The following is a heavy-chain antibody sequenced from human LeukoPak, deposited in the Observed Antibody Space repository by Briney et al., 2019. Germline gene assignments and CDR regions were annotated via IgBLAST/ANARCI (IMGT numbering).Heavy chain of an antibody. CDR3: ARHTLGYCSSTSCYAGFDY. D-gene: IGHD2-2*01. Sequence: GESLKISCKGSGYSFTSYWIGWVRQMPGKGLEWMGIIYPGDSDTRYSPSFQGQVTISADKSISTAYLQWSSLKASDTAMYYCARHTLGYCSSTSCYAGFDYWGQGTLVTVSS. J-gene: IGHJ4*02. CDR2: IYPGDSDT. CDR1: GYSFTSYW. V-gene: IGHV5-51*01.